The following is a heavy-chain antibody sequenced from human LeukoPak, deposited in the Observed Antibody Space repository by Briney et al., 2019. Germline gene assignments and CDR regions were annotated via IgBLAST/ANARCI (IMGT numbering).Heavy chain of an antibody. D-gene: IGHD3-22*01. J-gene: IGHJ1*01. CDR2: INPNSGGT. CDR3: ARGYYDSSDYEYFQH. V-gene: IGHV1-2*02. CDR1: GYTFTGNY. Sequence: ASVKVSCKASGYTFTGNYMHWVRQAPGQGLEWMRRINPNSGGTNYAQKFQDRVTVTRDTSISTAYMELSRLRSDDTAVYYCARGYYDSSDYEYFQHWGQGTLVTVSS.